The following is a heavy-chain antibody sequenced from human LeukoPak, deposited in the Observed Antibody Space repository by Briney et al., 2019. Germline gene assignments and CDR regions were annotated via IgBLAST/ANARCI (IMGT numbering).Heavy chain of an antibody. V-gene: IGHV3-30*02. CDR3: AKDVKSYDFWVTNYFDY. Sequence: GGSLRLSCAASGFTFSSYGMHWVRQAPGKGLEWVAFIRYGGSNKYYADSVKGRFTISRDNSKNTLYLQMNSLRAEDTAVYYCAKDVKSYDFWVTNYFDYWGQGTLVTVSS. CDR1: GFTFSSYG. CDR2: IRYGGSNK. D-gene: IGHD3-3*01. J-gene: IGHJ4*02.